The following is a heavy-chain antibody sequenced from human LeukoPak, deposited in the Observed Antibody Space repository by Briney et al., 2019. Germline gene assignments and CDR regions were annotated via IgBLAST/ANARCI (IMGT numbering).Heavy chain of an antibody. J-gene: IGHJ3*01. V-gene: IGHV4-59*01. CDR3: ARPISPRPPRAFDL. CDR1: GGSMDMSY. CDR2: IYYTGGNT. D-gene: IGHD2-2*02. Sequence: SETLSLTWTVSGGSMDMSYRSWIRQPPGQGLERIGYIYYTGGNTDYNPSLKSRVTISVDTSKNQFSLRLTSVTAADTALYYCARPISPRPPRAFDLWGQGTMVSVSS.